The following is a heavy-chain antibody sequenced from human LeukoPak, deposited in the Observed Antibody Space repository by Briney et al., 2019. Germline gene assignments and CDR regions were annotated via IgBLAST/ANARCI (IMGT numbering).Heavy chain of an antibody. Sequence: ASVKVSCKASGGTFSSYAISWVRQAPGQGLEWMGIINPSGGSTGYAQKLQGRVTMTTDTSTSTAYMELRSLRSDDTAVYYCARDPAPYYYGSGSYYNTPMDYWGQGTLVTVSS. CDR2: INPSGGST. CDR1: GGTFSSYA. D-gene: IGHD3-10*01. J-gene: IGHJ4*02. CDR3: ARDPAPYYYGSGSYYNTPMDY. V-gene: IGHV1-18*01.